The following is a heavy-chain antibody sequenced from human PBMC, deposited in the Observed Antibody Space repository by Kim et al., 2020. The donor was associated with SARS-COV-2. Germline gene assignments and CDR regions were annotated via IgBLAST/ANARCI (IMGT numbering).Heavy chain of an antibody. CDR3: ARGGVVGASDP. D-gene: IGHD2-15*01. V-gene: IGHV3-74*01. J-gene: IGHJ5*02. Sequence: RYPDPVKGRFTSSRDNTKNTLYLQMNSLGVEDTALYYWARGGVVGASDPWGQGTLVTVSS.